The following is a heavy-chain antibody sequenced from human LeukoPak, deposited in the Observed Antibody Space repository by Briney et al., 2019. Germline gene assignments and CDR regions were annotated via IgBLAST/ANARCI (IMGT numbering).Heavy chain of an antibody. CDR2: IYYSGST. J-gene: IGHJ5*02. CDR3: ATCSSGAYNWFDP. D-gene: IGHD6-13*01. CDR1: CGSISSYY. V-gene: IGHV4-59*01. Sequence: SETLSLTCTVSCGSISSYYWSWIRQPPGKGLEWIGYIYYSGSTNYNPSLKSRVTISVDTSKNQFSLKLSSVTAADTAVYYCATCSSGAYNWFDPWGQGTLVTVSS.